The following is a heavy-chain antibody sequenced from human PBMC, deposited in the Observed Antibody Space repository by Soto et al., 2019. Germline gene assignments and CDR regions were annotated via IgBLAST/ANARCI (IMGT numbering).Heavy chain of an antibody. CDR2: INSDGSST. J-gene: IGHJ4*02. D-gene: IGHD6-13*01. Sequence: EVQLVESGGGLVQPGGSLRLSCAASGFTFSSSWIHWVRQAPGKGLVWVSRINSDGSSTSYADSVKGRFIISRDNAKNTLYLQMNSLRAEDTAVYYCASGLVEYSSSWYDYWGQGTLVTVSS. CDR3: ASGLVEYSSSWYDY. CDR1: GFTFSSSW. V-gene: IGHV3-74*01.